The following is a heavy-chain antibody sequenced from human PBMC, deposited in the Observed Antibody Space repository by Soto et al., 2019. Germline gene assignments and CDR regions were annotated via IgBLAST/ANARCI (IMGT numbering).Heavy chain of an antibody. CDR1: GGTFSSYA. D-gene: IGHD2-15*01. CDR2: IIPNFGTA. Sequence: QVQLVQSGAEVKKPGSSVKVSCKDSGGTFSSYAISWVRQAPGQGLEWMGGIIPNFGTAHYAQTFQGRVTITADESTRTAYMELGSLRSEGTAVYYCASNIVVVVAATLDYYYYGMDVWCQGPTVTVSS. CDR3: ASNIVVVVAATLDYYYYGMDV. V-gene: IGHV1-69*01. J-gene: IGHJ6*02.